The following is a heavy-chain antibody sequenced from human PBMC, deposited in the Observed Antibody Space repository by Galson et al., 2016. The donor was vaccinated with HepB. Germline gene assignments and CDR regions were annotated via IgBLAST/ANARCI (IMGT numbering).Heavy chain of an antibody. V-gene: IGHV3-23*01. CDR2: IADRGYAT. J-gene: IGHJ5*02. D-gene: IGHD1-26*01. Sequence: SLRLSCAASGFSFNNFAMMWVRQAPGKGLEWVSTIADRGYATYYGDPVRGRFTISSDSSTNTVYLHLSNLRADDTAVYYCAKGAGPGKVDWFGPWGQGTLVTVSS. CDR3: AKGAGPGKVDWFGP. CDR1: GFSFNNFA.